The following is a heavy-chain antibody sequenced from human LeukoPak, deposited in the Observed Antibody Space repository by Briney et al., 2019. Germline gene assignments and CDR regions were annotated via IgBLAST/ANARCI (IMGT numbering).Heavy chain of an antibody. CDR3: ARATTDAFDI. Sequence: GGSLRLSCAASGFTFSSYAMHWVRQAPGKGLEWVAVVSYDGSNKYYADSVKGRFTNSRDNSKNTLYLQMNSLRAEDTAVYYCARATTDAFDIWGQGTMVTVSS. D-gene: IGHD1-14*01. CDR2: VSYDGSNK. V-gene: IGHV3-30-3*01. CDR1: GFTFSSYA. J-gene: IGHJ3*02.